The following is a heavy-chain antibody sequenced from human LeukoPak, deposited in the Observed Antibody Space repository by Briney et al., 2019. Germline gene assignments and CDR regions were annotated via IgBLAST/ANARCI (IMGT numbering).Heavy chain of an antibody. CDR2: IKQDGSEK. CDR3: ASKRTTYYFDY. V-gene: IGHV3-7*01. J-gene: IGHJ4*02. D-gene: IGHD2/OR15-2a*01. Sequence: GGSLRLSCAASGFTFSGYWMSWVRQAPGKGLEWVANIKQDGSEKYYVDSVKGRFTISRDNAKNSLYLQMNSLRAEDTAVYYCASKRTTYYFDYGGQGTLVTVSS. CDR1: GFTFSGYW.